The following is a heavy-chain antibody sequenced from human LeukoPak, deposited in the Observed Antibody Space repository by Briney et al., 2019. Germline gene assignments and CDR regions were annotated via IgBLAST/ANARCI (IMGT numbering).Heavy chain of an antibody. V-gene: IGHV3-21*01. CDR1: GFTFSSYW. J-gene: IGHJ4*02. CDR2: ISSSSYT. Sequence: GGSLRLSCAASGFTFSSYWMHWVRQAPGKGLEWVSSISSSSYTYYADSVKDRFTISRDNAKNSLYLQMNSLRVEDTAVYYCARGGHPRYWGQGTLVTVSS. CDR3: ARGGHPRY.